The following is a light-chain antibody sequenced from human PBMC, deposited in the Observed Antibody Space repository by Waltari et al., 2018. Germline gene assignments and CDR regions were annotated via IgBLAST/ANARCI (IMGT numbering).Light chain of an antibody. V-gene: IGKV3-15*01. CDR3: QQYNEWPYT. CDR1: KSIGNN. J-gene: IGKJ2*01. Sequence: ETIMTQSPDILYVSSGETAALSCRASKSIGNNLAWYQQTPCQAPRLLIYVASSRGTGIPARFFGAGSGTDFTLAISSLQSEDFAVYYCQQYNEWPYTFGQGTKVDLK. CDR2: VAS.